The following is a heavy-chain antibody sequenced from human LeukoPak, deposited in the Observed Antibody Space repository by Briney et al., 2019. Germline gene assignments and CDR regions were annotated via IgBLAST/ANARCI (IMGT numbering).Heavy chain of an antibody. CDR3: ARQAAAAGIDY. CDR2: IYPDDSDT. Sequence: GESLKISCKGSGNSFTNYWIGWVRQMPGKGLGWMGIIYPDDSDTRYSPSFQGQVTISADKSISTAYLQWSSLKASDSAMYYCARQAAAAGIDYWGQGTLVTVSS. V-gene: IGHV5-51*01. D-gene: IGHD6-13*01. J-gene: IGHJ4*02. CDR1: GNSFTNYW.